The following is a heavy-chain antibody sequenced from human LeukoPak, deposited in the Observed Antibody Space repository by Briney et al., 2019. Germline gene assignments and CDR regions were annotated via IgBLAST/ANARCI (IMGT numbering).Heavy chain of an antibody. J-gene: IGHJ6*03. CDR3: ARDPSGIDYYYYMDV. V-gene: IGHV3-48*03. CDR2: ISSSGSTI. CDR1: GFTFSSYE. Sequence: GGSLRLSCVASGFTFSSYEMNWVRQAPGKGLEWVSYISSSGSTIYYADSVKGRFTISRDNAKNSLYLQMNSLRAVDTAVYYCARDPSGIDYYYYMDVWGKGTTVTISS.